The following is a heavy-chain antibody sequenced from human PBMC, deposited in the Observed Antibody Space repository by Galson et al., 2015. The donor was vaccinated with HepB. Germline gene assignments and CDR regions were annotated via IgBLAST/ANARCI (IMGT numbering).Heavy chain of an antibody. J-gene: IGHJ6*02. Sequence: SLRLSCAASGFTFSSYWMSWVRQAPGKGLEWVANIKQDGSEKYYVDSVKGRFTISRDNAKNSLYLQMNSLRAEDTAVYYCARDRYYDFWSGLTLYYGMDVWGQGTTVTVSS. CDR1: GFTFSSYW. CDR3: ARDRYYDFWSGLTLYYGMDV. D-gene: IGHD3-3*01. V-gene: IGHV3-7*01. CDR2: IKQDGSEK.